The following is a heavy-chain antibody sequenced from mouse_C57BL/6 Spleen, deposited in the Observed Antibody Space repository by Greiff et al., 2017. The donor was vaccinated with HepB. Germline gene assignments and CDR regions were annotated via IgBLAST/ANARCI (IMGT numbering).Heavy chain of an antibody. CDR1: GYTFTSYW. D-gene: IGHD6-5*01. CDR2: IDPSDSET. V-gene: IGHV1-52*01. Sequence: QVQLQQPGAELVRPGSSVKLSCKASGYTFTSYWMHWVKQRPIQGLEWIGNIDPSDSETHYNQKFKDKATLTVDKSSTTAYMQLSSLTSEESAVYYCARCPIGDYAMDYWGQGTSVTVSS. CDR3: ARCPIGDYAMDY. J-gene: IGHJ4*01.